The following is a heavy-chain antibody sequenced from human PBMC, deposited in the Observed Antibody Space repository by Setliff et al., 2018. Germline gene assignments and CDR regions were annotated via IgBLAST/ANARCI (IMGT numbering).Heavy chain of an antibody. CDR1: GASISAYY. Sequence: SETLSLTCNVSGASISAYYWSWFRQPPGKGLEWVGGMNARGLTEYSPPLKSRVAMSLDTSKNTASLKLTSVTAGDTAVYYCARHGLHCTNGICPPPFDPWGQGTLVTVSS. J-gene: IGHJ5*02. CDR3: ARHGLHCTNGICPPPFDP. D-gene: IGHD2-8*01. CDR2: MNARGLT. V-gene: IGHV4-59*08.